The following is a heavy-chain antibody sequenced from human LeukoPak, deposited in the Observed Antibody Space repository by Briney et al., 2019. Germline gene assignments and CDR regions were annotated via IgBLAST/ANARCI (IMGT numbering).Heavy chain of an antibody. CDR3: AKDGFDCSSTSCYDYYYYYMDV. CDR1: GFTFSSYG. D-gene: IGHD2-2*01. V-gene: IGHV3-30*18. CDR2: ISYDGSNK. J-gene: IGHJ6*03. Sequence: GGSLRLSCAASGFTFSSYGMHWVRQAPGKGLEWVAVISYDGSNKYYADSVKGRFTISRDNSKNTLYLQMNSLRAEDTAVYYCAKDGFDCSSTSCYDYYYYYMDVWGKGTTVTVSS.